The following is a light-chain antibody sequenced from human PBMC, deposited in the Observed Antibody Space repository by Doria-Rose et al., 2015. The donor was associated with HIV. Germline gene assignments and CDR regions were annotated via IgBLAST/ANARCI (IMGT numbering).Light chain of an antibody. CDR2: GNT. CDR3: QSYDSSLSGPQVV. V-gene: IGLV1-40*01. Sequence: RVTISCTGSSSNIGAGYDVHWYQQLPGTAPKLLIYGNTNRPSGVPDRFSGSKSGSSASLAITGLQAEDEADYYCQSYDSSLSGPQVVFGGGTKLTVL. CDR1: SSNIGAGYD. J-gene: IGLJ2*01.